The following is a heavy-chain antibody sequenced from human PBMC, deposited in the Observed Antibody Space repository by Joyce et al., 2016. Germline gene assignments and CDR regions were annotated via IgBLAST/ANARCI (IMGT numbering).Heavy chain of an antibody. Sequence: QAQLLQSGAEVKKRGSSVKVSCKASGGIFSTSAISWVRQAPGQGLEWMGGIIPVFGTAKYTRKFQGRVTISAGESTSTAYMEVNSLGSEDTAVYYCAMGVGAHNGRNYYFYYMDVWGKGTTVTVSS. CDR2: IIPVFGTA. CDR1: GGIFSTSA. J-gene: IGHJ6*03. CDR3: AMGVGAHNGRNYYFYYMDV. V-gene: IGHV1-69*01. D-gene: IGHD3-3*01.